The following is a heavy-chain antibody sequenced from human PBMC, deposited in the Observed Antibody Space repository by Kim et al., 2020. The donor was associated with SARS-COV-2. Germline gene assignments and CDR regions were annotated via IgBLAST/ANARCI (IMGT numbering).Heavy chain of an antibody. Sequence: GYADSVKGRFTISRDNAKNSLYLQMNSLRAEDTALYYCAKLYDSSGYSDYWGQGTLVTVSS. V-gene: IGHV3-9*01. D-gene: IGHD3-22*01. J-gene: IGHJ4*02. CDR3: AKLYDSSGYSDY.